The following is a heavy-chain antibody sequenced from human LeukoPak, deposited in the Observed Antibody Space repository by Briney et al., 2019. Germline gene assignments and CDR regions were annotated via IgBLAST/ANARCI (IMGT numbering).Heavy chain of an antibody. D-gene: IGHD2-21*02. CDR1: GGSISSYY. V-gene: IGHV4-4*07. Sequence: PETLSLTCTVSGGSISSYYWTWIRQPAGKGPEWIGRIHASGSTNYNPSLKSRVNMSVDTSKNQFSLKLNSVTAADTAVYYCARVTDPRYNWFDPWGQGTLVTVSS. CDR2: IHASGST. CDR3: ARVTDPRYNWFDP. J-gene: IGHJ5*02.